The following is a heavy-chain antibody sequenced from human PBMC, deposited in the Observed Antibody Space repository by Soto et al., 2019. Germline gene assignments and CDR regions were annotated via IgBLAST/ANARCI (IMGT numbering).Heavy chain of an antibody. CDR2: IYYSGST. J-gene: IGHJ5*02. V-gene: IGHV4-59*01. D-gene: IGHD4-17*01. CDR1: GGSISSYY. CDR3: ARGAPPPTVAFS. Sequence: SETLSLTCTVSGGSISSYYWSWIRQPPGKGLEWIGYIYYSGSTNYNPSLKSRVTISVDTSKNQFSLKLSSVTAADTAVYYCARGAPPPTVAFSWGQGTLVTVSS.